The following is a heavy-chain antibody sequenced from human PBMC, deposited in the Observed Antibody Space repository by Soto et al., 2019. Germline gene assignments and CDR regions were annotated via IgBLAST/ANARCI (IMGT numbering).Heavy chain of an antibody. D-gene: IGHD3-22*01. J-gene: IGHJ3*02. CDR2: INPIGDTT. Sequence: QVQLVQSGAEVKKPGASVKVSCKASGYTFTSYYIHWLRQAPGQGPEWMGIINPIGDTTAYAEKFQGRVIMTRDTSTSTVYMELSSLRSEDTAVYYCAARDYEKSGYNDAFDIWGQGTMVTVSS. V-gene: IGHV1-46*01. CDR3: AARDYEKSGYNDAFDI. CDR1: GYTFTSYY.